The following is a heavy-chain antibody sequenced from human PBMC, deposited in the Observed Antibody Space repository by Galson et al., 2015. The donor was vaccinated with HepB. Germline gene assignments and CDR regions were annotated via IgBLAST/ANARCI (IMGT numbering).Heavy chain of an antibody. Sequence: SLRLSCAASTFIFSTYSMDWVRQAPGKGLEWVSYISSSSTTIYYADSVKGRFTISRDNAKNSLYLQMNSLRAEDTAVYYCTGRGTADYWGQGLLVTVSS. V-gene: IGHV3-48*04. CDR3: TGRGTADY. CDR2: ISSSSTTI. J-gene: IGHJ4*02. D-gene: IGHD1-14*01. CDR1: TFIFSTYS.